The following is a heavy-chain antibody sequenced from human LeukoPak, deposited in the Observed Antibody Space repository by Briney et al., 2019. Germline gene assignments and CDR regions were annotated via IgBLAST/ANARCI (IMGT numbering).Heavy chain of an antibody. J-gene: IGHJ5*02. Sequence: SETLSLTCTVSGYSISTGYYWDWIRQPPGKGLEWIGTFYHGGSTYHNPSLKSRVTISVDTSKNQFSLNLTSVTAADTAVYYCAREKIGYYDGSGRGWFDPWGQGTLVTVSS. CDR2: FYHGGST. V-gene: IGHV4-38-2*02. CDR1: GYSISTGYY. D-gene: IGHD3-22*01. CDR3: AREKIGYYDGSGRGWFDP.